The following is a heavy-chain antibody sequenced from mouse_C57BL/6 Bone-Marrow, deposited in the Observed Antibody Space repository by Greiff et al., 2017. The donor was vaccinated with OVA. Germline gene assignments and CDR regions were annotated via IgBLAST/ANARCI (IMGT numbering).Heavy chain of an antibody. Sequence: DGKLVESGGGLVQPGDSLSLPFASSGFTFTNYYMSWVRQPPGKALEWLAFIRNKPNGSTTEYSASVKGRFTISRDNSQSILYLQMNALRAEDSATYYCARYKGRVAVDYFDYWGQGTALTVSS. CDR3: ARYKGRVAVDYFDY. J-gene: IGHJ2*01. CDR2: IRNKPNGSTT. D-gene: IGHD1-1*01. V-gene: IGHV7-3*01. CDR1: GFTFTNYY.